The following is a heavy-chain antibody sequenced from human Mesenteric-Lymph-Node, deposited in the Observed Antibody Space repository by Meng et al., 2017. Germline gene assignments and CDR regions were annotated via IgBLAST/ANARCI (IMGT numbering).Heavy chain of an antibody. D-gene: IGHD3-22*01. V-gene: IGHV4-61*02. J-gene: IGHJ3*02. CDR3: AKSRASSGYGAFDI. CDR2: MSTSGST. CDR1: GASISSGRYY. Sequence: LRLSCTVSGASISSGRYYWSWIRQPAGKGLEWIGRMSTSGSTNYNPSLKSRVTISIDTSKNQLSLNLSSVTAADTAVYYCAKSRASSGYGAFDIWGQGTMVTVSS.